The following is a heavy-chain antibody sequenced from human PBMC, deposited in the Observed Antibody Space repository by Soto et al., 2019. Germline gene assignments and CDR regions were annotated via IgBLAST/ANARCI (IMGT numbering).Heavy chain of an antibody. V-gene: IGHV3-30*18. D-gene: IGHD1-26*01. CDR3: AKEAVGATPDY. CDR2: ISYDGSNK. CDR1: GFTFSSYD. J-gene: IGHJ4*02. Sequence: QVQLVESGGGVVQPGRSLRLSCAASGFTFSSYDMHWVRQAPGKGLEWVAVISYDGSNKYYADAVKGRFTISRDNSKNTLYMQMSSLRAEDTAVYYCAKEAVGATPDYWGQGTLVTVSS.